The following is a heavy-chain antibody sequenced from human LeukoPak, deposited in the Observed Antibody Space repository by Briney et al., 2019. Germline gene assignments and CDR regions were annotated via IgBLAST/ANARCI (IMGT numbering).Heavy chain of an antibody. V-gene: IGHV1-2*06. CDR3: ARASYYYDSSGYPGYYFDY. J-gene: IGHJ4*02. Sequence: ASVKVSCKASGNTFTDYYMHWVRQAPGQGLEWMGRINPNSGGTNYAQKFQGRVTMTRDTSISTAYMELSRLRSDDTAVYYCARASYYYDSSGYPGYYFDYWGQGTLVTVSS. CDR2: INPNSGGT. D-gene: IGHD3-22*01. CDR1: GNTFTDYY.